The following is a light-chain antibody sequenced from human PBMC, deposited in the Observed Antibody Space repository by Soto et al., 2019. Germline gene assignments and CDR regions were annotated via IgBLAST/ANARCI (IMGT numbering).Light chain of an antibody. V-gene: IGKV1-8*01. Sequence: AIRMTQSPSSLSASTGDRVTITCRASQGISSYLAWYQQKPGKAPKLLIYAASTLQSGVPSRFSGSGSGTDFTITTSCQKSEFVATYDCQQYYSYPYTFGQGTKLEIK. CDR2: AAS. CDR1: QGISSY. CDR3: QQYYSYPYT. J-gene: IGKJ2*01.